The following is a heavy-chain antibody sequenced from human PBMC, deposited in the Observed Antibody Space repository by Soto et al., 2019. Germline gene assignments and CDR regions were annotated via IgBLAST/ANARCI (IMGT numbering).Heavy chain of an antibody. CDR1: GFTFGYSY. Sequence: PGGSLRLSCAGSGFTFGYSYMSWIRQAPGKGLEWLSYISPGSRYPAYADSVKGRFTISRDNAKRSLYLQMMSLTAEDTAIYYCVRGGGGGLFDPWGPGTMVTVSS. CDR2: ISPGSRYP. CDR3: VRGGGGGLFDP. D-gene: IGHD2-15*01. J-gene: IGHJ5*02. V-gene: IGHV3-11*06.